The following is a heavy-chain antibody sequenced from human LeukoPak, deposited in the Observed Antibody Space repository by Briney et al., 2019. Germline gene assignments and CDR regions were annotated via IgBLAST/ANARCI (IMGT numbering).Heavy chain of an antibody. Sequence: GGSLRLSCAASGFVVSDNYMSWGRQAPGQGLEWVSLIYTSGITKYTDSVKGRFTISRDNAKNTLYLQMNTLSGEDTAVYYCVGYYVGKFDYWGQGTLVTVSS. V-gene: IGHV3-66*02. CDR2: IYTSGIT. J-gene: IGHJ4*02. D-gene: IGHD4-23*01. CDR1: GFVVSDNY. CDR3: VGYYVGKFDY.